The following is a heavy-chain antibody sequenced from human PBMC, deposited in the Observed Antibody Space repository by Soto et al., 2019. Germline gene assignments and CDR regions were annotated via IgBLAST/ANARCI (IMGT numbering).Heavy chain of an antibody. J-gene: IGHJ5*02. CDR1: GGSISSGGYY. V-gene: IGHV4-31*03. D-gene: IGHD6-19*01. CDR2: IYYSGST. CDR3: ARDAIAVAGTASWFDP. Sequence: QVQLQESGPGLVKPSQTLSLTCTVSGGSISSGGYYWSWIRQHPGKGLECIGYIYYSGSTYYNPSLKSRVTISVDTSKNQFSLKLSSVTAADTAVYYCARDAIAVAGTASWFDPWGQGTLVTVSS.